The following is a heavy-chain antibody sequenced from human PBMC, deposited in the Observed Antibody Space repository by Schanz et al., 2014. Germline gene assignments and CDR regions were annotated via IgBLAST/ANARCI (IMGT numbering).Heavy chain of an antibody. J-gene: IGHJ4*02. CDR1: GFSFSSFG. CDR2: IPFDGSNQ. D-gene: IGHD4-17*01. V-gene: IGHV3-30*03. CDR3: AIFGNYGDYLGGY. Sequence: VQLVESGGGLVQPGRSLRLSCAGSGFSFSSFGMNWVRQAPGRGLEWLSFIPFDGSNQYYADSVKGRFTISRDNPKNTLFLQMNRLRSDDTAVYYCAIFGNYGDYLGGYWGQGTLVTVSS.